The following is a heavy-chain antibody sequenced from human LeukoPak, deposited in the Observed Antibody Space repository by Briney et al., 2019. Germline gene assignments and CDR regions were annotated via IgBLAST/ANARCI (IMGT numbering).Heavy chain of an antibody. V-gene: IGHV7-4-1*02. D-gene: IGHD6-13*01. J-gene: IGHJ5*02. CDR1: GYTFTSYA. Sequence: ASVTVSCKASGYTFTSYAMNWVRQAPGRGLEWMGWSNTNTGNPTYAQGFTGRFVFSLDTSVSTAYLQISSLKAEDTAVYYCARDKARRQQLVPNWFDPWGQGTLVTVSS. CDR3: ARDKARRQQLVPNWFDP. CDR2: SNTNTGNP.